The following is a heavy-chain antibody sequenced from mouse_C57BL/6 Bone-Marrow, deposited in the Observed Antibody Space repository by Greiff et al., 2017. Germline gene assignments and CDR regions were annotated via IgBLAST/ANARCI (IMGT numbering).Heavy chain of an antibody. CDR3: ARDGRGYFDV. D-gene: IGHD1-1*01. CDR2: ISSGSSTI. J-gene: IGHJ1*03. Sequence: DVKLVESGGGLVKPGGSLKLSCAASGFTFSDYGMHWVRQAPEKGLEWVAYISSGSSTIYYADTVKGRFTISRDNAKNTLFLQMTSLRSEDTARYYWARDGRGYFDVWGTGTTVTVSS. V-gene: IGHV5-17*01. CDR1: GFTFSDYG.